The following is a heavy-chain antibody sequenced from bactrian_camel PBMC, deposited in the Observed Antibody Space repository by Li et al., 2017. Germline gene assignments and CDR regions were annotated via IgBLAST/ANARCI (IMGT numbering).Heavy chain of an antibody. Sequence: HVQLVESGGGSVQSGGSLRLSCSLSEYTPGTYCTGWFRQAPGKEREGVAAIITGVGTTYYDDSVEGRFFISRDNAKNTLYLEMNDLKPEDTAMYYCAAGWNEFDLDYWGQGTQVTVS. CDR3: AAGWNEFDLDY. CDR2: IITGVGTT. V-gene: IGHV3S1*01. CDR1: EYTPGTYC. J-gene: IGHJ4*01.